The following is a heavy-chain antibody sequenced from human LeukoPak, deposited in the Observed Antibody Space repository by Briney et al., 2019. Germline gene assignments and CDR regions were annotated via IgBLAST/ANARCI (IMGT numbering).Heavy chain of an antibody. V-gene: IGHV3-30*04. CDR1: GFTFSSYA. J-gene: IGHJ5*02. Sequence: PGGSLRLSCAASGFTFSSYAMHWVRQAPGKGLEWVAVISYDGSNKYYADSVKGRFTISRDNSKNTLYLQMNSLRAEDTAVYYCAKEGLSSSWPNNWFDPWGQGTLVTVSS. CDR3: AKEGLSSSWPNNWFDP. D-gene: IGHD6-13*01. CDR2: ISYDGSNK.